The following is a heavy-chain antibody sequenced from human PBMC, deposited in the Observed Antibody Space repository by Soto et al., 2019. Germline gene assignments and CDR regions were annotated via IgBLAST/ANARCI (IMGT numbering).Heavy chain of an antibody. Sequence: EVQLVESGGGLVQPGRSLRLSCAASGFTFDDYAMHWVRQAPGKGLEWVSGISWNSASMDYADSVKDRFSISRDNAENSLYLQMNILKIEDTAFYYCARSFSDRYYDLDFWGQGTLVTVAS. CDR3: ARSFSDRYYDLDF. D-gene: IGHD1-26*01. J-gene: IGHJ4*02. CDR1: GFTFDDYA. V-gene: IGHV3-9*01. CDR2: ISWNSASM.